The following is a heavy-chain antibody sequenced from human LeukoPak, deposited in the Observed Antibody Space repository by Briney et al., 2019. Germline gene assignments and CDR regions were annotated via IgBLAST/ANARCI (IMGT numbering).Heavy chain of an antibody. J-gene: IGHJ4*02. Sequence: GGSLRLSCAASGFTFSSYAMSWVRQAPGKGLEWISAISGSGGSTYYADSVKGRFTISRDNSKNTLYLQMNSLRAEDTAVYYCAKAPGYSSSWLDYRGQGTLVTVSS. CDR1: GFTFSSYA. D-gene: IGHD6-13*01. CDR2: ISGSGGST. V-gene: IGHV3-23*01. CDR3: AKAPGYSSSWLDY.